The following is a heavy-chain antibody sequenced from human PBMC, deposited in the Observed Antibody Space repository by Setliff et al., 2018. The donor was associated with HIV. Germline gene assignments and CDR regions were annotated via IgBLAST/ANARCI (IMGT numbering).Heavy chain of an antibody. CDR2: MNQSGTT. Sequence: SETLSLTCSVYGTSFSDHYWSWVRQTPGKGLEWIGGMNQSGTTNYNPSLKSRVTMSIDMSERQFSLKLTSATAADTAVYYCVRWYYCVSGACYRAEYWGQGTMVTVSS. J-gene: IGHJ4*02. CDR1: GTSFSDHY. CDR3: VRWYYCVSGACYRAEY. V-gene: IGHV4-34*01. D-gene: IGHD2-21*02.